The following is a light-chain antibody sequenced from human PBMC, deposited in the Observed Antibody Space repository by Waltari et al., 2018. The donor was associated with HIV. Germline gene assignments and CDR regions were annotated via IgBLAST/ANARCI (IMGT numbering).Light chain of an antibody. J-gene: IGLJ3*02. CDR1: SSDVGGYKY. CDR2: EVS. V-gene: IGLV2-11*01. CDR3: CSYIGSAWV. Sequence: QSALTQSRSVSGSPGQSVTISCTGTSSDVGGYKYVSWYQQYPVKAPKVMIYEVSNRPSGVSNRFSGSWSGNTASLTISGLQPEDEADYYCCSYIGSAWVFGGGTKLTVL.